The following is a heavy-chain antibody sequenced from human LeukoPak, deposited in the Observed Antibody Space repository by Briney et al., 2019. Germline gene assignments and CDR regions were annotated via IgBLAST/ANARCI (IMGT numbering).Heavy chain of an antibody. J-gene: IGHJ3*02. CDR2: INPNSGGI. D-gene: IGHD3-10*02. Sequence: ASVKVSCKASGYTFTGYYMHWVRQAPGQGLEWMGWINPNSGGINYAQKFQGRVTMTRDTSISTAYMELSRLRSDDTAVYYCARYGRGSSAAFDIWGQGTMVTVSS. CDR1: GYTFTGYY. V-gene: IGHV1-2*02. CDR3: ARYGRGSSAAFDI.